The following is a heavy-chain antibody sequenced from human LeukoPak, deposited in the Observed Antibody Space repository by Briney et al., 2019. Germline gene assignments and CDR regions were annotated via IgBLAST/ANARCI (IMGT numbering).Heavy chain of an antibody. Sequence: PSETLSLTCSVSGGSFSSANYYWSWVRQPPGKGLEWIGYIYYSGSTTYNPSLKSRVTISVDTSKNQFSLKLSSVTAADTAVYYCARRPNSRQQQLPGGYYGMDVWGQGTTVTVSS. D-gene: IGHD6-13*01. J-gene: IGHJ6*02. CDR1: GGSFSSANYY. V-gene: IGHV4-61*01. CDR3: ARRPNSRQQQLPGGYYGMDV. CDR2: IYYSGST.